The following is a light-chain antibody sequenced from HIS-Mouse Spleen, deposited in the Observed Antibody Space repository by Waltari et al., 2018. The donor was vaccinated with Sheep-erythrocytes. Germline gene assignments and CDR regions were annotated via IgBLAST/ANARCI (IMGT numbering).Light chain of an antibody. CDR1: SSDVGSYNL. CDR3: CSYAGSSTPWV. J-gene: IGLJ3*02. CDR2: EGS. Sequence: QSVLTHPPSVSEAPRQRVTISCTGTSSDVGSYNLFSWYQQHPGKAPKLMIYEGSKRPSGVSNRFSGSKSGNTASLTISGLQAEDEADYYCCSYAGSSTPWVFGGGTKLTVL. V-gene: IGLV2-23*01.